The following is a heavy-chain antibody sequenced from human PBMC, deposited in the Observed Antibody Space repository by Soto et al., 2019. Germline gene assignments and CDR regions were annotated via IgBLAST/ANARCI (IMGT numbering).Heavy chain of an antibody. Sequence: LETHCLTWTVAGGSSVNSGYYRGWIRQPPGKGLEWIGSIYYSGSTYYNPSFKSRVTISVDTSKNQFSLKLSSVTAADTAVYYCASEGTSGVWGQGTLVTVSS. CDR2: IYYSGST. CDR3: ASEGTSGV. D-gene: IGHD2-2*01. CDR1: GGSSVNSGYY. J-gene: IGHJ4*02. V-gene: IGHV4-39*01.